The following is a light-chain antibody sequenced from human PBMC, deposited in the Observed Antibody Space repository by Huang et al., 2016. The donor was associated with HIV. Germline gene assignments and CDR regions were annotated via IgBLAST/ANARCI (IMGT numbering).Light chain of an antibody. J-gene: IGKJ3*01. V-gene: IGKV1-39*01. CDR3: RQSYSSLFT. CDR1: QNINTY. Sequence: DIQMTQSPSSLSASVGDRVTITCRASQNINTYLNWYQQKRGKAPKLLIYTASTLESGVPSRFSGSGSGTDFTLTINSLQPEDSATYYCRQSYSSLFTFGPGTKIDIK. CDR2: TAS.